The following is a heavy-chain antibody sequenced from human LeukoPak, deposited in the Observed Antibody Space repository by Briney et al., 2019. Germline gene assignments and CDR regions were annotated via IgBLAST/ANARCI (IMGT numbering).Heavy chain of an antibody. Sequence: GGSLRLSCAGSGFTFDDYAMHWVRQAPGKGLEWVSLISWDGGSTDYADSVKGRFTISRDNSKKSLYLQMNSVRAEDTAVYYCAITVTGGIDYWGQGTLVTVSS. V-gene: IGHV3-43D*03. CDR3: AITVTGGIDY. J-gene: IGHJ4*02. CDR2: ISWDGGST. D-gene: IGHD4-17*01. CDR1: GFTFDDYA.